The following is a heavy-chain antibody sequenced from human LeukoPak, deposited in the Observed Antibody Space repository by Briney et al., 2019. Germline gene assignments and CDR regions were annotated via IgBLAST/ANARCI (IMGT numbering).Heavy chain of an antibody. J-gene: IGHJ3*02. CDR3: AKDFAEWLSPLPAFDI. CDR2: IWYDGSNK. CDR1: GFTFSSYG. V-gene: IGHV3-33*06. Sequence: GGSLRLSCAASGFTFSSYGMHWVRQAPGKGLEWVAVIWYDGSNKYYADSVKGRFTISRDNSKNTLYLQMNSLRAEDTAVYYCAKDFAEWLSPLPAFDIWGQGTMVTVSS. D-gene: IGHD3-3*01.